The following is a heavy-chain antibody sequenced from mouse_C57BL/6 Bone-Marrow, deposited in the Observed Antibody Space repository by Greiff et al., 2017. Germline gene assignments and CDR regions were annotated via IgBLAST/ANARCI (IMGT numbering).Heavy chain of an antibody. D-gene: IGHD2-4*01. V-gene: IGHV1-39*01. CDR1: GYSFTDYN. CDR3: AKGYDYDYAMDY. CDR2: INPNYGTT. J-gene: IGHJ4*01. Sequence: EVQLVESGPELVKPGASVKISCKASGYSFTDYNMNWVKQSNGKSLEWIGVINPNYGTTSYNQKFKGKATLTVDQSSSTAYMQRNSLTSEDSAVYCCAKGYDYDYAMDYWGQGTSVTVSS.